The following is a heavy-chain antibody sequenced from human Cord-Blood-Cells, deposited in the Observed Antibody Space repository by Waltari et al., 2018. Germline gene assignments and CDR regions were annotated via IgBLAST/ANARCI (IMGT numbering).Heavy chain of an antibody. CDR1: GYTFTGYY. CDR2: INPNGVGT. CDR3: ARGDSSSWYWFDP. D-gene: IGHD6-13*01. J-gene: IGHJ5*02. V-gene: IGHV1-2*04. Sequence: QVQLVQSGAEVKKPGASVKVSCKASGYTFTGYYMHWVRQGPGQGLEWMGGINPNGVGTKYAKKFKGWVTMTRETSISTAYMELSRLRSDDTAVYYCARGDSSSWYWFDPWGQGTLVTVSS.